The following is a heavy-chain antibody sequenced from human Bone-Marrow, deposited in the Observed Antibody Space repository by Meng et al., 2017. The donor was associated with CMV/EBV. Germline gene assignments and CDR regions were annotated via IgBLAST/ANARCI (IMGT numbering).Heavy chain of an antibody. D-gene: IGHD5-18*01. CDR1: GFIFSNYV. CDR3: ARVARRYSYGTHVVY. CDR2: ISYDGSNK. Sequence: GESLKISCAASGFIFSNYVMAWVRQAPGKGLEWVAVISYDGSNKYYADSVKGRFTISRDNSKNTLYLQMNSLRAEETAVYYCARVARRYSYGTHVVYWGKGTRVTVSS. J-gene: IGHJ4*02. V-gene: IGHV3-30*03.